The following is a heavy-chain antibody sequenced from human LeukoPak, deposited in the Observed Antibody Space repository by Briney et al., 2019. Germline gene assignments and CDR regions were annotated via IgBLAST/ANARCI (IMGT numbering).Heavy chain of an antibody. D-gene: IGHD5-24*01. CDR3: ARGADGYNYPDAFDI. J-gene: IGHJ3*02. CDR2: IYYSGST. Sequence: PSGTLSLTCTVSGGSISSYYWSWIRQPPGKGLEWIGYIYYSGSTNYNPSLKSRVTISVDTSKNQFSLKLSSVTAADTAAYYCARGADGYNYPDAFDIWGQGTMVTVSS. V-gene: IGHV4-59*01. CDR1: GGSISSYY.